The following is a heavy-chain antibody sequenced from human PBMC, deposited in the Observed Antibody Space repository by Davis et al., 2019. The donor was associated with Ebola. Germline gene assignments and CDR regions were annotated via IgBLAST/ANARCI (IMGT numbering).Heavy chain of an antibody. D-gene: IGHD2-15*01. CDR3: ARDHGYCSGGSCYSSYFDY. CDR2: ISYHGSNT. J-gene: IGHJ4*02. V-gene: IGHV3-30*03. CDR1: GFTFSSYG. Sequence: GESLKISCAASGFTFSSYGMHWVRQAPGKGLEWVAAISYHGSNTYYADSVKGRFTISRDNSKNTLYLQMNSLRAKDTAVYYCARDHGYCSGGSCYSSYFDYWGQGTLVTVSS.